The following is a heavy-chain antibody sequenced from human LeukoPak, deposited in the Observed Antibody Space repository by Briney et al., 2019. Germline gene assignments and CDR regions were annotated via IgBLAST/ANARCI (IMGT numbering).Heavy chain of an antibody. CDR2: ISDYNGNT. Sequence: VASVKVSCKASGYTFTSYDINWVRQATGQGLEWMGWISDYNGNTNYAQKLQGRVTMTTDTSTSTAYMELRSLRSDDTAVYYCARDLYRDSLPVSWFDPWGQGTLVTVSS. V-gene: IGHV1-18*01. CDR3: ARDLYRDSLPVSWFDP. CDR1: GYTFTSYD. J-gene: IGHJ5*02. D-gene: IGHD4-11*01.